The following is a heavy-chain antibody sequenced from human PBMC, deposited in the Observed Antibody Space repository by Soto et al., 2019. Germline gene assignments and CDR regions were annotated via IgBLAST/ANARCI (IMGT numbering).Heavy chain of an antibody. CDR2: LSATSENT. J-gene: IGHJ4*02. CDR3: AKARDQQWVRLPFDY. CDR1: GFFFSSYT. D-gene: IGHD6-19*01. V-gene: IGHV3-23*01. Sequence: EVQLLESGGGLVQPGGSLRLSCVGSGFFFSSYTMTWVRQAPGKGLEWVSSLSATSENTYYADSVRGRFTISRDNSKNTLFLQMNSLTAEDTAMYYCAKARDQQWVRLPFDYWGQGILVSVSS.